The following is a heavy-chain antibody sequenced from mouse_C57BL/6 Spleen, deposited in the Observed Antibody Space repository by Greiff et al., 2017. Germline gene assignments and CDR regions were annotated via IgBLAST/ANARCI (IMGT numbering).Heavy chain of an antibody. J-gene: IGHJ1*03. CDR1: GYTFTSYW. CDR2: IYPSDSET. Sequence: QVQLQQPGAELVRPGSSVKLSCKASGYTFTSYWMDWVKQRPGQGLEWIGNIYPSDSETHYNQKFKDKATLTVDKSSSTAYMQLSSLTSEDSAVYYWASGGRTGYFDVWGTGTTVTVSS. V-gene: IGHV1-61*01. CDR3: ASGGRTGYFDV.